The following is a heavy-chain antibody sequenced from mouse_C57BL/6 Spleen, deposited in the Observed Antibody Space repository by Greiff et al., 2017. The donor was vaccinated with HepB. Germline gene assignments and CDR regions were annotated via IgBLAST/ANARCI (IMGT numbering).Heavy chain of an antibody. CDR1: GYTFTDYN. J-gene: IGHJ2*01. V-gene: IGHV1-22*01. CDR2: INPNNGGT. Sequence: VHVKQSGPELVKPGASVKMSCKASGYTFTDYNMHWVKQSHGKSLEWIGYINPNNGGTSYNQKFKGKATLTVNKSSSTAYMELRSLTSEDSAVYYCARFWLRHVFDYWGQGTTLTVSS. D-gene: IGHD2-2*01. CDR3: ARFWLRHVFDY.